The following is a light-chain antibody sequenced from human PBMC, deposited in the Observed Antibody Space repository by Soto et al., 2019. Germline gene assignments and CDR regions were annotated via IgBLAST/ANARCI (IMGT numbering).Light chain of an antibody. Sequence: IQMTQSPSSLSASVGDRVTITCRASQSISTYLHWYQQKPGTAPRLLISRASSVKSGVPPRFSGSGSGRDFTLTISSLQPEDFATYYCQQSYSTPPTFGQGTKVDIK. CDR1: QSISTY. J-gene: IGKJ1*01. CDR3: QQSYSTPPT. CDR2: RAS. V-gene: IGKV1-39*01.